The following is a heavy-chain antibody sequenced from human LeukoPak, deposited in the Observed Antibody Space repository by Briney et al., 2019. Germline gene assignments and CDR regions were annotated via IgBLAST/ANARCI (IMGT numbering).Heavy chain of an antibody. V-gene: IGHV4-34*01. CDR1: GVSFSGYY. CDR2: INHSGST. J-gene: IGHJ4*02. Sequence: SETLSLTCAVYGVSFSGYYWSWIRQPPGKGLEWIGEINHSGSTNYNPSLKSRVTISVDTSKNQFSLKLSSVTAADTAVYYCARKNCSSTSCFASTDYWGQGTLVTVSS. CDR3: ARKNCSSTSCFASTDY. D-gene: IGHD2-2*01.